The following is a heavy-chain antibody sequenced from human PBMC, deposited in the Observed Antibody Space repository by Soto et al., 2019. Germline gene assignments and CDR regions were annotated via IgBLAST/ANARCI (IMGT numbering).Heavy chain of an antibody. Sequence: EVQLLESGGGLVQPGGSLRLSCAASGFTFSNYAMSWVRQAPGKGLEWVSAISSSGDTPYYADSVKGRFTVSRDNPKTTLYLKMNSAKVEDEDIYYCATNTIPHHHYWGQGTLVTVSS. CDR1: GFTFSNYA. V-gene: IGHV3-23*01. CDR2: ISSSGDTP. J-gene: IGHJ4*02. D-gene: IGHD1-1*01. CDR3: ATNTIPHHHY.